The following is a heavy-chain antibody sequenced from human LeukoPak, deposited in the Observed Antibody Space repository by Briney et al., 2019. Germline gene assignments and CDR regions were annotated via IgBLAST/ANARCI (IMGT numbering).Heavy chain of an antibody. J-gene: IGHJ4*02. CDR2: IWYDGSNE. CDR1: GFSFSNYG. D-gene: IGHD3-10*01. Sequence: AGGSLRLPCAASGFSFSNYGMHWVRQAPGKGLEWVAVIWYDGSNEYHADSVKGRFTISRDNSKNMLYLQMNSLRAEDTAVYYRATFGSGNYYRDWGQGTLVTVSS. V-gene: IGHV3-33*01. CDR3: ATFGSGNYYRD.